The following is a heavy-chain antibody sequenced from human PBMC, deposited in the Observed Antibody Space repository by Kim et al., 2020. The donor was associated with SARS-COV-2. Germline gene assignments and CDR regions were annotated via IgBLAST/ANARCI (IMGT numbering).Heavy chain of an antibody. Sequence: SETLSLTCTVSGGSIRTSNYYWDWTRQPPGKGLEWIGSIDYAGTTYYNPSLNSRATMAVDTSKNQFSLRLASLTAADTAVYYRARRAPHDAVHFHFYDYWGQGALVTVSS. J-gene: IGHJ4*02. CDR3: ARRAPHDAVHFHFYDY. CDR1: GGSIRTSNYY. D-gene: IGHD3-9*01. CDR2: IDYAGTT. V-gene: IGHV4-39*01.